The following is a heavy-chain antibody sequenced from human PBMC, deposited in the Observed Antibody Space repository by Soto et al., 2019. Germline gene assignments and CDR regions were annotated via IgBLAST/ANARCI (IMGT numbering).Heavy chain of an antibody. D-gene: IGHD6-19*01. J-gene: IGHJ6*02. CDR2: ISAYNGNT. CDR1: GYTFTSYG. Sequence: GASVKVSCKASGYTFTSYGISWVRQAPGRGLEWMGWISAYNGNTNYAQKLQGRVPMTTDTSTSTAYMELRSLRSDDTAVYYCARDTYSSGWSSLRYYYGMDVWGQGTTVTVSS. CDR3: ARDTYSSGWSSLRYYYGMDV. V-gene: IGHV1-18*01.